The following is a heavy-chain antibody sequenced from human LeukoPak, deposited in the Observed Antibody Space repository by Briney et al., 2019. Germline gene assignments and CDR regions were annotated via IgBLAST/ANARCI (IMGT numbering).Heavy chain of an antibody. CDR3: ARDGGDYVDY. Sequence: PSETLSLRFTVSAGSLSSYCWSWIRQPPGKVLERIGYIYYSGSTNYNPSLKSRVTISVDTSKNQFSLKLSSVTAADTAVYYCARDGGDYVDYWGQGTLVTVSS. CDR2: IYYSGST. V-gene: IGHV4-59*01. D-gene: IGHD3-3*01. CDR1: AGSLSSYC. J-gene: IGHJ4*02.